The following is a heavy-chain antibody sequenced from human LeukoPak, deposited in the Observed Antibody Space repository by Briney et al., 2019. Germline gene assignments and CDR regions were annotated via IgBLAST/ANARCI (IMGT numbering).Heavy chain of an antibody. CDR3: ARGEYYYDSSGYYSWLDP. D-gene: IGHD3-22*01. V-gene: IGHV4-39*07. Sequence: NASETLSLTCTVSGGSISSSSYYWGWIRQPPGKGLEWIGSIYYSGSTYYNPSLKSRVTISVDTSKNQFSLKLSSVTAADTAVYYCARGEYYYDSSGYYSWLDPWGQGTLVTVSS. CDR2: IYYSGST. J-gene: IGHJ5*02. CDR1: GGSISSSSYY.